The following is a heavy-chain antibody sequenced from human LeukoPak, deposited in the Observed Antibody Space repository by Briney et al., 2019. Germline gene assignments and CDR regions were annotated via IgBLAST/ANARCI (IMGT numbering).Heavy chain of an antibody. CDR1: GGSISSSYW. CDR3: ARHYGP. CDR2: IYHSGST. J-gene: IGHJ5*02. Sequence: SGTLSLTCAVSGGSISSSYWWSWVRQPPGKGLGWIGEIYHSGSTNYNPSLKSRVTISVDKSRNQFSLKLNSVTAADTAVYYRARHYGPWGQGTLVTVSS. D-gene: IGHD3-16*01. V-gene: IGHV4-4*02.